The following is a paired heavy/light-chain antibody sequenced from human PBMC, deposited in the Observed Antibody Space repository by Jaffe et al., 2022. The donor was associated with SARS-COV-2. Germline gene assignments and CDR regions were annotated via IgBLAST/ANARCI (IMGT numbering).Heavy chain of an antibody. J-gene: IGHJ1*01. V-gene: IGHV3-30*03. CDR2: ISYDESEK. CDR1: GFTFSDYG. D-gene: IGHD2-21*02. Sequence: QVQLVESGGGVIQPGKSLRLSCAASGFTFSDYGMHWVRQAPGKGLEWVAVISYDESEKYYGDSMKGRFTISRDNSKNTLYLELNGLRAEDTAVYYCARPHGSTVDFYVKHWGQGTLVTVSS. CDR3: ARPHGSTVDFYVKH.
Light chain of an antibody. CDR2: WAS. CDR1: QSISYTSNNKNY. CDR3: QQYYSLPYT. J-gene: IGKJ2*01. Sequence: DIVMTQSPDSLAVSLGERATINCKSSQSISYTSNNKNYLSWFQQKPGQPPKLLIYWASAREPGVPDRFNGSGSGTEFTLTISSLQTEDVAVYYCQQYYSLPYTFGQGTKLEIK. V-gene: IGKV4-1*01.